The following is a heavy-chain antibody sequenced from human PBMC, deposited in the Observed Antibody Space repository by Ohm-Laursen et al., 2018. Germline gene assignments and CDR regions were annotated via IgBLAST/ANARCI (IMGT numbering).Heavy chain of an antibody. J-gene: IGHJ4*02. V-gene: IGHV3-9*01. CDR1: GFTFDDYA. Sequence: SLRLSCSASGFTFDDYAMHWVRQAPGKGLEWVSGISWNSGSIGYADSVKGRFTISRDNAENSLYLQMNSLRAEDTALYYCALLDIAAAATGDYWGQGTLVTVSS. CDR3: ALLDIAAAATGDY. D-gene: IGHD6-13*01. CDR2: ISWNSGSI.